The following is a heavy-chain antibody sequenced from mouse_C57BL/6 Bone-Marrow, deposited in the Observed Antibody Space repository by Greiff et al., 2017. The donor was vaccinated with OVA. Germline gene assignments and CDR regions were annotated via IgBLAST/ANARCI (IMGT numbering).Heavy chain of an antibody. CDR1: GYTFTSYG. V-gene: IGHV1-81*01. CDR2: IYPRSGNT. J-gene: IGHJ2*01. D-gene: IGHD2-2*01. CDR3: AKEGYGYEDFDY. Sequence: VQLQQSGAELARPGASVKLSCKASGYTFTSYGISWVKQRTGQGLEWIGEIYPRSGNTYYNEKFKGKATLTADKSSSTAYMQLSSLTSEDSAVYFCAKEGYGYEDFDYWGQGTTLTVSS.